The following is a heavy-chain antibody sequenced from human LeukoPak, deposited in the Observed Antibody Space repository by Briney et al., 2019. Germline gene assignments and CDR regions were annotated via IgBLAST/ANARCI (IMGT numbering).Heavy chain of an antibody. J-gene: IGHJ4*02. CDR3: ARNRGGGYFDY. Sequence: GGSLRLSCAASGFTFSSYAMHWVRQAPGKGLEWVAVISYDGSNKYYADSVKGRFTIARDNVKNSLCLHMNSLGDEDTAVYYCARNRGGGYFDYWGQGTLVTVSS. V-gene: IGHV3-30-3*01. CDR2: ISYDGSNK. D-gene: IGHD3-10*01. CDR1: GFTFSSYA.